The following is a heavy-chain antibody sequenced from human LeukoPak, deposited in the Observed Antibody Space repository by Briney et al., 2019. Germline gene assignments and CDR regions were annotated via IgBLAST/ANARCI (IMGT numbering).Heavy chain of an antibody. CDR2: IRSKAYGGTT. CDR3: SRFFCYSDSGHFDY. J-gene: IGHJ4*02. D-gene: IGHD4-11*01. Sequence: PGGSLRLSCTASGFTFVDYAMSWVRQAPGKGLEWVGFIRSKAYGGTTEYAASVKGRFTISRDDSKSIAYLQMSSLKTEDTAVYYCSRFFCYSDSGHFDYWGQGTLVTVSS. V-gene: IGHV3-49*04. CDR1: GFTFVDYA.